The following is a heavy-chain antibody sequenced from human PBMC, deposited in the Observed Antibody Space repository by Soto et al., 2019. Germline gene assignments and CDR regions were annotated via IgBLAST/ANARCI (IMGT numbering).Heavy chain of an antibody. CDR2: IYRSGST. J-gene: IGHJ4*02. V-gene: IGHV4-30-2*01. CDR3: ARDRAEIPSYFDY. Sequence: QLQLQESGSGLVKPSQTLSLTCAVSGGSISSGGYSWSWIRQPPGKGLEWIGYIYRSGSTYYNPSLKSRVTISVDRSKNQFSLKLSSVTAADTAVYYCARDRAEIPSYFDYWGQGTLVTVSS. D-gene: IGHD2-2*02. CDR1: GGSISSGGYS.